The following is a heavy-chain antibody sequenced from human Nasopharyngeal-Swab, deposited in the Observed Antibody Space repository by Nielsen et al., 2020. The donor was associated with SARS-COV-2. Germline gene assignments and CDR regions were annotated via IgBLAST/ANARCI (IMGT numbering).Heavy chain of an antibody. Sequence: SDTLSLTCSVPGGSIRSSSYYWGWIRQPPGKGLEWIGSIFYSGSTYYNPSLKSRVTISVDTSKNQFSLRLSSVTAADTAVYYCARDWAWAVAGYGMDVWGQGTTVTVSS. J-gene: IGHJ6*02. CDR3: ARDWAWAVAGYGMDV. CDR1: GGSIRSSSYY. V-gene: IGHV4-39*02. D-gene: IGHD6-19*01. CDR2: IFYSGST.